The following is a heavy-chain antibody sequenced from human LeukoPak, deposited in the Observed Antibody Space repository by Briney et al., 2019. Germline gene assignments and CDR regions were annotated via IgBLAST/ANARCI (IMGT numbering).Heavy chain of an antibody. CDR3: AKDSSDAFDI. CDR1: GFTFSSYE. J-gene: IGHJ3*02. Sequence: PGGSLRLSCAASGFTFSSYEMNWVRQAPGKGLEWVSYISSSGSTIYYAGSVKGRFTISRDNAKNSLYLQMNSLRAEDTALYYCAKDSSDAFDIWGQGTMVTVSS. CDR2: ISSSGSTI. V-gene: IGHV3-48*03. D-gene: IGHD2-2*01.